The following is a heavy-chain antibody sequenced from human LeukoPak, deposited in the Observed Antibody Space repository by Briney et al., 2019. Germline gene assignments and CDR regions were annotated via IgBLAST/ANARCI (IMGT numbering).Heavy chain of an antibody. CDR2: INHSGST. J-gene: IGHJ4*02. CDR3: ANSERERDY. Sequence: SETLSLTCAVYGGSFSGYYWSWIRQPPGKGLEWIGEINHSGSTNYNPSLKSRVTISVDTSKNQFSLKLSSVTAADTAVYYCANSERERDYWGKGTLVTVSS. D-gene: IGHD1-26*01. V-gene: IGHV4-34*01. CDR1: GGSFSGYY.